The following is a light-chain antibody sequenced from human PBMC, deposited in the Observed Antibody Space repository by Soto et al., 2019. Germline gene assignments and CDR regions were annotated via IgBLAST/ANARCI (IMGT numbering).Light chain of an antibody. CDR1: SSDVGGYNY. V-gene: IGLV2-14*01. CDR2: DVS. Sequence: QSVLTQPASVSGSPGQSITISCTGTSSDVGGYNYVSWYQQHPGKAPKLMIYDVSNRPSGVSNRFSGSKSGNTASLTISWLQAEDEADYYCSSYKSSSTLPYVFGTGTKATVL. CDR3: SSYKSSSTLPYV. J-gene: IGLJ1*01.